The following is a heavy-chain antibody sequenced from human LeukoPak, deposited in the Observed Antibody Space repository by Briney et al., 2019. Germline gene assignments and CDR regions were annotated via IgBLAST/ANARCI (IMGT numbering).Heavy chain of an antibody. Sequence: GGSLRLSCGASGFTFSSYAMNWVRQAPGKGREWVSSISSSSSYIYYADSVKGRFTISRDNAKNSLYLQMNSLRAEDTAVYYCARPSTVTTSYYYMDVWGKGTTVTVSS. CDR2: ISSSSSYI. D-gene: IGHD4-17*01. CDR1: GFTFSSYA. V-gene: IGHV3-21*01. J-gene: IGHJ6*03. CDR3: ARPSTVTTSYYYMDV.